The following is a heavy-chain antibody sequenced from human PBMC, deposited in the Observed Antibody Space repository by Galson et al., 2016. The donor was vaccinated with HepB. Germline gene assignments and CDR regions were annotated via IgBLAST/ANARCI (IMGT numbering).Heavy chain of an antibody. V-gene: IGHV4-31*11. CDR2: MYHRGTT. D-gene: IGHD6-13*01. CDR1: GDSISSGHSY. Sequence: TLSLTCAVSGDSISSGHSYWSCIRQLPGKGPAWIGYMYHRGTTYYNPSLKSRDTMSEATSENQFSLKLSSVTAADTAMYYCARLPGTGYWYFDLWGRGTLVTVSS. CDR3: ARLPGTGYWYFDL. J-gene: IGHJ2*01.